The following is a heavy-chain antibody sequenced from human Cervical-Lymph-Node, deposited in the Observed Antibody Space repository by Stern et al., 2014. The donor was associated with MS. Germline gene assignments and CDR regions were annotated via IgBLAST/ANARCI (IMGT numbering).Heavy chain of an antibody. CDR1: GFTFSDYY. CDR2: ISGSGDTI. CDR3: ARDRLSGGWFLQH. D-gene: IGHD6-19*01. Sequence: QMQLVQSGGGLGKPGGSLRLSCATSGFTFSDYYMNWIRQAPGKGLEWISYISGSGDTIHYIDSVKGRFNISRDNVKNTLYLQMNSLRAEDTAIYYCARDRLSGGWFLQHWGQGTLVTVSS. V-gene: IGHV3-11*01. J-gene: IGHJ1*01.